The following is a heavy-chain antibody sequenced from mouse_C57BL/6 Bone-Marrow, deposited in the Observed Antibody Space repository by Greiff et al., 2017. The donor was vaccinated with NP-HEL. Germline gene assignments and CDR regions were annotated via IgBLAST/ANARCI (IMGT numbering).Heavy chain of an antibody. J-gene: IGHJ4*01. CDR2: IHPNSGST. CDR3: EISLSDAMDY. V-gene: IGHV1-64*01. Sequence: QVQLQQPGAELVKPGASVKLSCKASGYTFTSYWMHWVKQRPGQGLEWIGMIHPNSGSTNYNEKFKSKATLTVDKSASTAYMQLSSLTSEDSAVYYCEISLSDAMDYWGQGTSVTVSS. CDR1: GYTFTSYW.